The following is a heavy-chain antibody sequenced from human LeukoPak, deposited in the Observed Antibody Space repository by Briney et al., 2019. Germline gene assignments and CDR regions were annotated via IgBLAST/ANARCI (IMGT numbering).Heavy chain of an antibody. CDR2: INPSGGST. CDR3: ARSQPLDYDFWSGYYSTYYYYGMDV. Sequence: ASVKVSCKASGHTFTSYYMHWVRQAPGQGLEWMGIINPSGGSTSYAQKFQGRVTMTRDTSKNQFSLKLSSVTAADTAVYYCARSQPLDYDFWSGYYSTYYYYGMDVWGQGTTVTVSS. CDR1: GHTFTSYY. V-gene: IGHV1-46*01. D-gene: IGHD3-3*01. J-gene: IGHJ6*02.